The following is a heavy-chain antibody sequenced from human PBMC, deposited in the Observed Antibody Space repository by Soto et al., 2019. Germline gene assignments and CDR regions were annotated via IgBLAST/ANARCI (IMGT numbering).Heavy chain of an antibody. CDR2: INQDGSKK. Sequence: GGSLRLSCAASGFTFSTYWMDWVRQTPGKGLEWVANINQDGSKKNYVDPVKGRFTISRDNAKNSLYLQMSSLTAEDSALYYCSRSLNSWGQGTLVTVSS. V-gene: IGHV3-7*01. CDR1: GFTFSTYW. CDR3: SRSLNS. J-gene: IGHJ5*02.